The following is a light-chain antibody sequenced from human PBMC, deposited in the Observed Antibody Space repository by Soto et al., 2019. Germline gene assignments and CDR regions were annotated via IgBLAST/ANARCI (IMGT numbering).Light chain of an antibody. Sequence: QSALTQPASVSGSPGQSITISCTGTSNDVGGYNYVSWYQQHPGKAPKLIIYEVSNRPSGVSNRFSGSKSGNTVSLTISGLQAEDEADYYCISYTISSTLIFGGGTKLTVL. J-gene: IGLJ2*01. CDR3: ISYTISSTLI. CDR2: EVS. V-gene: IGLV2-14*01. CDR1: SNDVGGYNY.